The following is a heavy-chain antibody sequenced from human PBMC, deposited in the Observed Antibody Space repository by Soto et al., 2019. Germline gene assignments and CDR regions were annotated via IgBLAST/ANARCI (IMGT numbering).Heavy chain of an antibody. CDR3: ARGWGMVFDY. CDR2: INHSGST. D-gene: IGHD2-8*01. V-gene: IGHV4-34*01. CDR1: GGSFSGYY. J-gene: IGHJ4*02. Sequence: QVQLPQWGAGLLKPSETLSLTCAVYGGSFSGYYWSWIRQPPGKGLEWIGEINHSGSTNYNPSLKSRVTISVDTSKNQFSMKLSSVTAADTAVYYCARGWGMVFDYWGQGTLVTVSS.